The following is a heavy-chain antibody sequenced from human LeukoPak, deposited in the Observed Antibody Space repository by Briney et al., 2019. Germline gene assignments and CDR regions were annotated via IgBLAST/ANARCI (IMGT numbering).Heavy chain of an antibody. D-gene: IGHD3-22*01. CDR3: AKDIGGYYDSDGAFDI. CDR1: GFTFSSYG. CDR2: IRYDGSNK. Sequence: PGGSLRLSCAASGFTFSSYGMHWVRQAPGKGLEWVAFIRYDGSNKYYADSVKGRFTISRDNSKNSLYLQMNSLRAEDTALYYCAKDIGGYYDSDGAFDIWGQGTMVTVSS. J-gene: IGHJ3*02. V-gene: IGHV3-30*02.